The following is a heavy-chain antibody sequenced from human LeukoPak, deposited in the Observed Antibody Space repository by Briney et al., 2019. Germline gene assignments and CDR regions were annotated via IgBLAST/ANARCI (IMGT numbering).Heavy chain of an antibody. Sequence: GGSLRLSCAASGFTFSSYGMHWVRQAPGKGLEWVAVIWYDGSNKYYADSVKGRFTISRDNSKNTLYLQMNSLRAEDTAVYYCARISGYPYYYYYGMDVWGQGTTVTVS. J-gene: IGHJ6*02. CDR1: GFTFSSYG. D-gene: IGHD3-22*01. CDR3: ARISGYPYYYYYGMDV. CDR2: IWYDGSNK. V-gene: IGHV3-33*01.